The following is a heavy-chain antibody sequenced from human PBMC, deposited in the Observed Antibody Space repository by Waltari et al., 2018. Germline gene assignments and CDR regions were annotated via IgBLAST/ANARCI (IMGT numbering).Heavy chain of an antibody. Sequence: QVQLVQSGAEVKKPGASVKVSCTASGYTFTSYGISWVRQAPGQGLEWMGWISAYNGNTNYAQKLQGRVTMTTDTSTSTAYMELRSLRSDDTAVYYCARVGDPAIDYGDYMADLNYWGQGTLVTVSS. CDR3: ARVGDPAIDYGDYMADLNY. D-gene: IGHD4-17*01. J-gene: IGHJ4*02. V-gene: IGHV1-18*01. CDR1: GYTFTSYG. CDR2: ISAYNGNT.